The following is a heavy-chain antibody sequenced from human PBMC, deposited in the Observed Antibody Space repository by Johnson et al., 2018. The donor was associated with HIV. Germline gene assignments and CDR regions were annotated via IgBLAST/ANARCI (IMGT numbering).Heavy chain of an antibody. CDR3: ARVYTSSFSHGAFDI. CDR1: GFTFSSYG. CDR2: ISYDEINK. Sequence: QVQLVESGGGLVQPGRSLRLSCAASGFTFSSYGMHWVRQAPGKGLEWVAVISYDEINKYYVDSVKGRFTISRDNSKNTLYLQMNSLRAEDTAVYYCARVYTSSFSHGAFDIWGQGTMVTVSS. J-gene: IGHJ3*02. V-gene: IGHV3-30*19. D-gene: IGHD6-6*01.